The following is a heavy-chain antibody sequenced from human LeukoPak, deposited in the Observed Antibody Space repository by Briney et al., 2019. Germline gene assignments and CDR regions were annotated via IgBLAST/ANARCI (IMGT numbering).Heavy chain of an antibody. CDR3: ARAPGEGWFDP. CDR2: IKQDGSEK. Sequence: GSLRLSCAASGFTFSSYWMSWVRQAPGKGLEWVASIKQDGSEKYYVDSVKGRFTISRDNAKNSLYLQMNTLRAEDTALYYCARAPGEGWFDPWGQGTLVTVSS. J-gene: IGHJ5*02. V-gene: IGHV3-7*01. CDR1: GFTFSSYW. D-gene: IGHD4-17*01.